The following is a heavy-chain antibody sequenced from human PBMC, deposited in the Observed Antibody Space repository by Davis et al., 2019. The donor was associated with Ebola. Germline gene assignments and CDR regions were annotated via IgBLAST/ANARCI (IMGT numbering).Heavy chain of an antibody. D-gene: IGHD1-14*01. CDR2: IVVGSGNT. CDR1: GFTFSNSG. Sequence: AASVKVSCKASGFTFSNSGMQWVRQARGQRLEWIGGIVVGSGNTNYAQKFRERLTLTRDMSTSTAYMELSSLRFEDTAVYYCAASAGTVGKFDFWGQGTLVTVSS. CDR3: AASAGTVGKFDF. V-gene: IGHV1-58*02. J-gene: IGHJ4*02.